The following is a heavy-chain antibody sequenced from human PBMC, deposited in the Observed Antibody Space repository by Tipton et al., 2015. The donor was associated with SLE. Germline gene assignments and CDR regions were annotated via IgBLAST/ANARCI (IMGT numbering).Heavy chain of an antibody. D-gene: IGHD6-19*01. Sequence: QLVQSGAEVKKPGSSVKVSCKASGGTFSSYTISWVRQAPGQGLEWMGWISAYNGNTNYAQKLQGRVTMTTDTSTSTAYMELRSLRSDDTAVYYCASRSGWYGRDAFDIWGQGTMVTVSS. V-gene: IGHV1-18*01. J-gene: IGHJ3*02. CDR1: GGTFSSYT. CDR3: ASRSGWYGRDAFDI. CDR2: ISAYNGNT.